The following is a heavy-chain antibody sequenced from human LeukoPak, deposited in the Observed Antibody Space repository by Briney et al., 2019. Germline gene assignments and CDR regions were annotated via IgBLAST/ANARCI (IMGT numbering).Heavy chain of an antibody. CDR3: ARGALYHASSEGYDY. J-gene: IGHJ4*02. CDR1: GYTFTGYY. V-gene: IGHV1-2*02. CDR2: INPNSGAT. Sequence: ASVKVSCKASGYTFTGYYMHWVRQAPGQGLEWMGWINPNSGATNYAQKFQGRVTMTRDTTISTAYMELSRLRSDDTAIYYCARGALYHASSEGYDYWGRGTLVTVSS. D-gene: IGHD2-8*01.